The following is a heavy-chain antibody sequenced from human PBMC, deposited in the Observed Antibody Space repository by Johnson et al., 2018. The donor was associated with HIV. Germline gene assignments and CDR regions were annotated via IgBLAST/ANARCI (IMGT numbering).Heavy chain of an antibody. CDR2: IRYDGDNQ. D-gene: IGHD6-13*01. V-gene: IGHV3-30*02. Sequence: VQLVESGGGVVQSGRSLRLSCAASGFTFSKYGMHWVRQAPGTGLDWVAFIRYDGDNQYYGDSVKGRFTISRDNSKNTLYLQMNGLRPEDTAVYYCAKDEAQTLASAGRDAFDIWGQGTMVTVSS. J-gene: IGHJ3*02. CDR1: GFTFSKYG. CDR3: AKDEAQTLASAGRDAFDI.